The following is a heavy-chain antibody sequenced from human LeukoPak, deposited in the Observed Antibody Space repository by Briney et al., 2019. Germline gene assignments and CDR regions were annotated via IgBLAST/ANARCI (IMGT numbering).Heavy chain of an antibody. Sequence: PGGSLRLSCAASGFTFSNYEMNWVRQAPGKGLEWVSYISSSGSTMYYADSVKGRFTISRDNAKNSLYLQMNSLRAEDTAVYYCATGEVLIWGQGTMVTVSS. V-gene: IGHV3-48*03. CDR3: ATGEVLI. CDR1: GFTFSNYE. CDR2: ISSSGSTM. D-gene: IGHD1-26*01. J-gene: IGHJ3*02.